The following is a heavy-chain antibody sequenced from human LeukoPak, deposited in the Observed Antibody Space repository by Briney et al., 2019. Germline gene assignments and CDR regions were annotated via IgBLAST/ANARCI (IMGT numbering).Heavy chain of an antibody. CDR1: GGSISSGGYY. D-gene: IGHD5-12*01. J-gene: IGHJ3*02. CDR2: IYYSGST. CDR3: ARELRSRADDAFDI. Sequence: SETLSLTCTVSGGSISSGGYYWSWIRQHPGKGLEWIGYIYYSGSTYYNPSLKSRVTISVDTSKNQFSLKLSSVTAADMAVYYCARELRSRADDAFDIWGQGTMVTVSS. V-gene: IGHV4-31*03.